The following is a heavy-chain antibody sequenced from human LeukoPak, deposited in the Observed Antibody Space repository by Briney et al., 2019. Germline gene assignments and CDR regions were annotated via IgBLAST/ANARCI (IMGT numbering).Heavy chain of an antibody. Sequence: GGSLRLSCAASGLTFSGYAMHWVRQAPGKGLEYVAAISSNGGSTYYASSVKGRFTISRDDSKNTLYLQMGSLRAEDMALYYCARAIHSSGYPPVDYWGQGTLVTVSS. CDR3: ARAIHSSGYPPVDY. V-gene: IGHV3-64*01. CDR2: ISSNGGST. CDR1: GLTFSGYA. J-gene: IGHJ4*02. D-gene: IGHD3-22*01.